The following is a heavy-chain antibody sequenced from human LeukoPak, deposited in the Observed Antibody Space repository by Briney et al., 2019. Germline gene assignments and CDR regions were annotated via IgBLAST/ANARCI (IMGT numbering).Heavy chain of an antibody. CDR1: GYTFTGYY. Sequence: RASVKVSCTASGYTFTGYYMHWVRQAPGQGLEWMGWINPNSGGTNYAQKFQGRVTMTRDTSISTAYMELSRLRSDDTAVYYCARDRGYCSGGSCYYADYWGQGTLVTVSS. V-gene: IGHV1-2*02. CDR3: ARDRGYCSGGSCYYADY. D-gene: IGHD2-15*01. J-gene: IGHJ4*02. CDR2: INPNSGGT.